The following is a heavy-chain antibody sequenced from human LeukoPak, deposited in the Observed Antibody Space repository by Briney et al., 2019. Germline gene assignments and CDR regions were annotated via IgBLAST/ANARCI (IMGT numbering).Heavy chain of an antibody. CDR3: ARGPYSSGWYEARKYYFDY. D-gene: IGHD6-19*01. CDR1: GGSFSGYY. CDR2: INHSGST. V-gene: IGHV4-34*01. Sequence: SETPSLTCAVYGGSFSGYYWSWIRQPPGKGLEWIGEINHSGSTNYNPSLTSRVTISVDTSKNQFSLKLSSVTAADTAVYYCARGPYSSGWYEARKYYFDYWGQGTLVTVSS. J-gene: IGHJ4*02.